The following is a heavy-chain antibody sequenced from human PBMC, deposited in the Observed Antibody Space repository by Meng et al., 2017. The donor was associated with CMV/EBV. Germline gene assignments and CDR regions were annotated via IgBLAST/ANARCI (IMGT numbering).Heavy chain of an antibody. D-gene: IGHD3/OR15-3a*01. CDR1: GFTFSDAW. CDR3: TTSMTVVGLVMPRFYGMNV. V-gene: IGHV3-15*01. J-gene: IGHJ6*02. CDR2: IKSKADGGTT. Sequence: GGSLRLSCAASGFTFSDAWMNWVRQAPGKGLEWVGRIKSKADGGTTDYAAPVKGRVNISRDESKDTLYLQMNSLKAEDTAVYYCTTSMTVVGLVMPRFYGMNVWGQGTTVTVSS.